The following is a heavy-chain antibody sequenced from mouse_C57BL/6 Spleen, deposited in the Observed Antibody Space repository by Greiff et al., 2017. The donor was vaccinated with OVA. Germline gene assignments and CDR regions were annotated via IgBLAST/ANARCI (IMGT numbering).Heavy chain of an antibody. CDR1: GYTFTSYW. CDR3: ERDGNYEGFDY. V-gene: IGHV1-53*01. J-gene: IGHJ2*01. D-gene: IGHD2-1*01. Sequence: QVQLQQPGTDLVKPGASVKLSCKASGYTFTSYWMHWVKQRPGQGLEWIGNINPSNGGTNYNEKLKSKVTLTVDKSSSPAYMQLSSLTSEDSAVYYCERDGNYEGFDYWGQGTTLTVSS. CDR2: INPSNGGT.